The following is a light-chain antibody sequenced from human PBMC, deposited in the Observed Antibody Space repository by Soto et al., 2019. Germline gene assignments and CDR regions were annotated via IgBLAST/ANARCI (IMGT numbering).Light chain of an antibody. J-gene: IGKJ4*01. V-gene: IGKV2-28*01. Sequence: DIVMTQTPLSLSVPPGQPVSISCESSQRLLHSNGYNYLDWYLQKPGQSPQLLIYVGSNRSSGVPDRFSGSGSGTDFTLKISRVEAEDVGVYYCMQSIQTPITFGGGAKVDIK. CDR2: VGS. CDR3: MQSIQTPIT. CDR1: QRLLHSNGYNY.